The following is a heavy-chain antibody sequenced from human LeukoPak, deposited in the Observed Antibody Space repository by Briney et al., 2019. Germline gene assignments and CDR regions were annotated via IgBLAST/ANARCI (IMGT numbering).Heavy chain of an antibody. V-gene: IGHV4-59*01. CDR2: IYFSGST. Sequence: PSETLSLTCTVSGGSISSYYWSWIRQPPGKGLEWIGYIYFSGSTNYNPSLKSRVTISVDTSKNQFSLKLSSVTAADTAVYYCAASVLRVAAAGTRRRSGFQDFWGQGTLVTVSS. J-gene: IGHJ4*02. D-gene: IGHD6-13*01. CDR1: GGSISSYY. CDR3: AASVLRVAAAGTRRRSGFQDF.